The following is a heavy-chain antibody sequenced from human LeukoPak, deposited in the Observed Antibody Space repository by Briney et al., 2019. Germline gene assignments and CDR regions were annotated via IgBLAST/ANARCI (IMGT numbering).Heavy chain of an antibody. J-gene: IGHJ3*02. CDR2: ISAYNGNT. CDR1: GYSFTSYG. V-gene: IGHV1-18*01. CDR3: ARDRDYGDYHDAFDI. D-gene: IGHD4-17*01. Sequence: ASVKVSCKASGYSFTSYGISWVRQAPGQGLEWMGWISAYNGNTTYAQKFQGRVTMTTDTSTRTAYMELRSLRSDDTAVYYCARDRDYGDYHDAFDIWGQGTMVTVSS.